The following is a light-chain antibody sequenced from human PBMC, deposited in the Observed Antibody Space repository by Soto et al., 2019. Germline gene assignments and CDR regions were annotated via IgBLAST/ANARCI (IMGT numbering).Light chain of an antibody. CDR3: QKYGSSPPIT. CDR2: AAS. J-gene: IGKJ5*01. V-gene: IGKV3-20*01. CDR1: QSIRSNY. Sequence: EIVLTQSPVTLSWSPFEMATLSGIASQSIRSNYVAWYQHKPGQAPRLLIYAASIRTTGIPDRFSGSGSGTDFTLTIRRLEPEDSAVYHCQKYGSSPPITFGQGTQLEIK.